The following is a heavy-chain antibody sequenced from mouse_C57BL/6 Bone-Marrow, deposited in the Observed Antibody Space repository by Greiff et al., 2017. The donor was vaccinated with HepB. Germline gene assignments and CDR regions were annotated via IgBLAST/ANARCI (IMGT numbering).Heavy chain of an antibody. V-gene: IGHV5-6*01. D-gene: IGHD2-5*01. CDR2: ISSGGSYT. CDR1: GFTFSSYG. J-gene: IGHJ3*01. CDR3: ASPYSNPAY. Sequence: EVKLMESGGDLVKPGGSLKLSCAASGFTFSSYGMSWVRQTPDKRLEWVATISSGGSYTYYPDSVKGRFTISRDNAKNTLYLQMSSLKSEDTAMYYCASPYSNPAYWGQGTLVTVSA.